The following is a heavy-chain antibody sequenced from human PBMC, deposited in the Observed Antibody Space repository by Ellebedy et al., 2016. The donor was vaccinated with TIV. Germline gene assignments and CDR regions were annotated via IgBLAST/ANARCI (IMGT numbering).Heavy chain of an antibody. CDR2: INSDGSST. V-gene: IGHV3-74*01. Sequence: GGSLRLXCAASGFTFSSYWMHWVRQAPGKGLVWVSRINSDGSSTSYADSVKDRFTISRDNAKNTLYLQMNSLRAEDTAVYYCARGGNYYYDSSGSPDYWGQGTLVTVSS. CDR1: GFTFSSYW. CDR3: ARGGNYYYDSSGSPDY. D-gene: IGHD3-22*01. J-gene: IGHJ4*02.